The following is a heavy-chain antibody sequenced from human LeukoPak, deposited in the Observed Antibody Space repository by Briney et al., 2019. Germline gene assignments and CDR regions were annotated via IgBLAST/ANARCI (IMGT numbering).Heavy chain of an antibody. CDR1: GGSISSGGYS. D-gene: IGHD1-14*01. V-gene: IGHV4-30-2*01. CDR2: IYHSGST. CDR3: ARVAHHAPDY. J-gene: IGHJ4*02. Sequence: SETLSLTCAVSGGSISSGGYSWSWIRQPPGKGLEWIGYIYHSGSTYYNPSLKSRVTISVDRSKNQFSLKLSSVAAADTAVYYCARVAHHAPDYWGQGTLVTVSS.